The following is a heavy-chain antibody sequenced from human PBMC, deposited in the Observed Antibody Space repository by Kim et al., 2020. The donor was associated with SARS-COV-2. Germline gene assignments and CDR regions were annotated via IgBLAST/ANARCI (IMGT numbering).Heavy chain of an antibody. CDR1: GFTFTRVG. CDR2: LRSRVDGGTA. V-gene: IGHV3-15*01. CDR3: TTDYERIGGLCDGDISNPASP. J-gene: IGHJ5*02. Sequence: GGSLRLSCAASGFTFTRVGLSCVRQAPGKGLDWVGRLRSRVDGGTADYAAPVKGRFTISRDDSKDTPYLQMNGLTTEDTTVYYCTTDYERIGGLCDGDISNPASPWGQGTQVTVSS. D-gene: IGHD2-21*01.